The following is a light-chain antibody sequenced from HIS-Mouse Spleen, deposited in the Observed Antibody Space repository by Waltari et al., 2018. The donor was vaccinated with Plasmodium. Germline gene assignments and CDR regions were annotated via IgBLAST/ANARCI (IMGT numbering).Light chain of an antibody. Sequence: SYELTQPPSVSVSPGQTASITCSGDNLVYKYAFWYQQKPGQSPVLVIYQDSKRPSGIPERFSGSNSGNTATLTISGTQAMDEADYYCQAWDSSTVVFGGGTKLTVL. CDR1: NLVYKY. CDR2: QDS. J-gene: IGLJ2*01. V-gene: IGLV3-1*01. CDR3: QAWDSSTVV.